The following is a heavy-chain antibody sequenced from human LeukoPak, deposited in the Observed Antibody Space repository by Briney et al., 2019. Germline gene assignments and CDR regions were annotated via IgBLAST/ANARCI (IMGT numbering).Heavy chain of an antibody. J-gene: IGHJ6*02. Sequence: SETLSLTCAVYGGSFSGYYWSWIRQPPGKGLEWIGEINHSGSTNYNPSLKSRVTISVDTSKNQFSLKLSSVTAADTAVYYCARAYPIAARRPYYYYYGMDVWGQGTTVTVSS. CDR1: GGSFSGYY. D-gene: IGHD6-6*01. CDR3: ARAYPIAARRPYYYYYGMDV. CDR2: INHSGST. V-gene: IGHV4-34*01.